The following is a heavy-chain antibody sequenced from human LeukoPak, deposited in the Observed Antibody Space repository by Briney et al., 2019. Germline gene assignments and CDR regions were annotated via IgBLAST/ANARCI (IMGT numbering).Heavy chain of an antibody. CDR3: ARVSDTVPSIYFDF. CDR1: GASISGADHY. V-gene: IGHV4-30-4*08. CDR2: IYYSGTT. D-gene: IGHD2/OR15-2a*01. J-gene: IGHJ4*02. Sequence: SQTLSLTCFVSGASISGADHYWSWLRQPPGTGLEWVGDIYYSGTTSYNPSLKSRVLISVDTSKNHFSLKLSSVTAADTAMYYCARVSDTVPSIYFDFWGQGTLVTVSS.